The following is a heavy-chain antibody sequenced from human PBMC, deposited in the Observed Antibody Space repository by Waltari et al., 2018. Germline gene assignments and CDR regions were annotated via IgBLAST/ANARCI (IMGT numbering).Heavy chain of an antibody. Sequence: EVQLVESGGGLVQPGGSLKLSCAASGFTFSGSAMHWVRPASGKGLAWVGRIRSKANRYATAYAASVKGRFTISRDDSKNTAYLQMNSLKTEDTAVYYCSLSLNVVSYAFDIWGQGTMVTVSS. J-gene: IGHJ3*02. V-gene: IGHV3-73*02. CDR3: SLSLNVVSYAFDI. CDR2: IRSKANRYAT. CDR1: GFTFSGSA. D-gene: IGHD2-2*01.